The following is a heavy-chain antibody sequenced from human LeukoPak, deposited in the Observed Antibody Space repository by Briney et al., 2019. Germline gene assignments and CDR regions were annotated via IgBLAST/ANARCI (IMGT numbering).Heavy chain of an antibody. CDR2: ISSSSSYL. D-gene: IGHD6-25*01. CDR3: ARVAEAAAFDI. CDR1: GFTFSKHG. Sequence: GGTLRLSCAASGFTFSKHGMNWVRQAPGKGLEWVSSISSSSSYLYYADSMKGRFTISRDNAKNSLYLQMNSLRAEDTAVYYCARVAEAAAFDIWGQGTMVTVSS. V-gene: IGHV3-21*01. J-gene: IGHJ3*02.